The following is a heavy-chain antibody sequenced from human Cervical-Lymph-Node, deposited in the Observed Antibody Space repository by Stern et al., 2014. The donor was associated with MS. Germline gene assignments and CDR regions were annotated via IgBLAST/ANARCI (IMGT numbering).Heavy chain of an antibody. CDR1: GYTLSELS. V-gene: IGHV1-24*01. J-gene: IGHJ4*02. CDR3: ATDPGFSHSYF. CDR2: YDLEDGET. D-gene: IGHD1-14*01. Sequence: VQLVESGAEVKKPGASVKVSCKVSGYTLSELSMHWVRQAPGKGLEWMGGYDLEDGETVYAQTFQGRVTMTEDTSTDTAYMELSSLRSEDTAVYYCATDPGFSHSYFWGQGTLVTVSS.